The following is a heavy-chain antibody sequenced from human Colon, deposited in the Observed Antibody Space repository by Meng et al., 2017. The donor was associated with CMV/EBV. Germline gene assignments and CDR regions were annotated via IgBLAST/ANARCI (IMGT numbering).Heavy chain of an antibody. D-gene: IGHD3-22*01. CDR1: GFTFSDYY. CDR3: AKGTNFYDTRGYFDF. V-gene: IGHV3-11*01. Sequence: GESLKISCAASGFTFSDYYMTWIRQAPGKGLEWVSYISASGNDIYYADSVKGRFIISRDNSKNAVYLQMNSLRVEDTAVYYCAKGTNFYDTRGYFDFWGQGTLVTVSS. J-gene: IGHJ4*02. CDR2: ISASGNDI.